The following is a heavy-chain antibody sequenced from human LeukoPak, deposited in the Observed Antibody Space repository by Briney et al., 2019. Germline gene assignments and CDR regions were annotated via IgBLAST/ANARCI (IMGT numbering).Heavy chain of an antibody. CDR2: IYHSGST. Sequence: SSETLFLTCAVSGGSISSGGYSWSWIRQPPGKGPEWIGYIYHSGSTYYNPSLKSRVTISVDRSKNQFSLKLSSVTAADTAVYYCAREHGGGSADYWGQGTLVTVSS. V-gene: IGHV4-30-2*01. CDR3: AREHGGGSADY. D-gene: IGHD2-15*01. J-gene: IGHJ4*02. CDR1: GGSISSGGYS.